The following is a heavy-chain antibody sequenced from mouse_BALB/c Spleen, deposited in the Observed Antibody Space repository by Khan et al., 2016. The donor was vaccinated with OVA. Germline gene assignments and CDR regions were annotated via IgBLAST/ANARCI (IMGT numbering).Heavy chain of an antibody. CDR3: TRGLFDG. CDR2: INPNNGDT. J-gene: IGHJ1*01. V-gene: IGHV1-26*01. CDR1: GYTFTDYY. Sequence: VQLQQSGPELVKPGASVKMSCKASGYTFTDYYMKWLKQSHGKSLEWIGDINPNNGDTFYNQKFKDKATLTVDKSSSTAYMQLNSLTSEDSAVFYWTRGLFDGWGAGTTVTVSS.